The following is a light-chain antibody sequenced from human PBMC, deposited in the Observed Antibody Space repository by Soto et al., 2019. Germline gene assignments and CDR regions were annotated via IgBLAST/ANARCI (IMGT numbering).Light chain of an antibody. Sequence: EIVLTQSPGTLSLSPGDRATLSCRASQSVSTSLAWYQQKPGQAPRLLIYGASSRATVVPDRFSGSGSGTDFTLTISRQVPEEFSVYFGHQYASSPPLTFGEGTKVEIK. V-gene: IGKV3-20*01. CDR3: HQYASSPPLT. J-gene: IGKJ4*01. CDR2: GAS. CDR1: QSVSTS.